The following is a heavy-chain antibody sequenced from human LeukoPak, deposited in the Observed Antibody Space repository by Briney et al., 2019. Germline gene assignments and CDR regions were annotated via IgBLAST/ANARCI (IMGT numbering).Heavy chain of an antibody. J-gene: IGHJ5*02. CDR1: GGSISSGGYS. CDR2: IYHSGST. Sequence: SQTLSLTCAVSGGSISSGGYSWSWIRQPPGKGLEWIGYIYHSGSTYYNPSLKSRVTISVDRSKNQFSLKLSSVTAADTAVYYCAREGASGYCSSTSCKNWSDPWGQGTLVTVSS. CDR3: AREGASGYCSSTSCKNWSDP. D-gene: IGHD2-2*01. V-gene: IGHV4-30-2*01.